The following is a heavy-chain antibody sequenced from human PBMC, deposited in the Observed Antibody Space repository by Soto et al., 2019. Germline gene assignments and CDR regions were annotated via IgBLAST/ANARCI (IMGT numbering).Heavy chain of an antibody. J-gene: IGHJ4*02. CDR2: INHSGST. CDR3: ARHLYCSSTSCFYYFDY. Sequence: SETLSLTCAVYGGSFSGYYWSWIRQPPGKGLEWIGEINHSGSTNYNPSLKSRVTISVDTSKNQFSLKLSSVTAADTAVYYCARHLYCSSTSCFYYFDYWGQGTLVTVSS. V-gene: IGHV4-34*01. D-gene: IGHD2-2*01. CDR1: GGSFSGYY.